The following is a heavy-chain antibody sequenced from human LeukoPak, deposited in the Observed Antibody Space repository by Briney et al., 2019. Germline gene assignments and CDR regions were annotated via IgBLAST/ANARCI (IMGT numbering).Heavy chain of an antibody. J-gene: IGHJ5*02. D-gene: IGHD6-13*01. CDR3: ARAAAGTVDWFDP. CDR1: GGSISSYY. Sequence: SETLSLTCTVSGGSISSYYWSWIRQPPGKGLEWIGEINHSGSTNYNPSLKSRVTISVDTSKNQSSLKLSSVTAADTAVYYCARAAAGTVDWFDPWGQGTLVTVSS. V-gene: IGHV4-34*01. CDR2: INHSGST.